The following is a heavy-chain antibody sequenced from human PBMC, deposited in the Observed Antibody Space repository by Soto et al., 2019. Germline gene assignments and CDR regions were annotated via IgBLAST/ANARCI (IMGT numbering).Heavy chain of an antibody. J-gene: IGHJ3*02. CDR1: GYTFTSFG. V-gene: IGHV1-18*01. Sequence: QVQLVQSGAEVKKPGASVKVSCKASGYTFTSFGISWVRQAPGQGLEWMGWISAYNGNTNYAENLQGRVTMTTDTSSSTAYMVLISVRADDTAVCDGARAHRGGSDADDMWGQGTMVPVSS. CDR2: ISAYNGNT. D-gene: IGHD2-15*01. CDR3: ARAHRGGSDADDM.